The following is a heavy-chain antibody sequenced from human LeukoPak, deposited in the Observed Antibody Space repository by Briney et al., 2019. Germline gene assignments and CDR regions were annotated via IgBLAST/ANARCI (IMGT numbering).Heavy chain of an antibody. D-gene: IGHD6-13*01. J-gene: IGHJ4*02. CDR1: GGSISSYY. CDR3: ARRSTPAGTDY. CDR2: IYYSGST. Sequence: SETLSLTCTVSGGSISSYYWSWIRQPPGKGLEWIGYIYYSGSTNNNPSLKSRVTISIDTSKKQFSLKVNSVTAADTAVYYCARRSTPAGTDYWGQGTLVTVSS. V-gene: IGHV4-59*12.